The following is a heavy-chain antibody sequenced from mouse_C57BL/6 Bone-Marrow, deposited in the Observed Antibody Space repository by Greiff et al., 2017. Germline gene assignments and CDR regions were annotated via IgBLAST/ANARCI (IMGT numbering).Heavy chain of an antibody. Sequence: QVQLQQPGAELVKPGASVKLSCKASGYTFTSYWMHWVKQRPGQGLEWIGMIHPNSGSTNYNEKFKSKATLTVDKSSSTAYMQLSSLTSEDSAVYYCARESYYYGSSSWFAYWCQGTLVTVSA. CDR1: GYTFTSYW. J-gene: IGHJ3*01. D-gene: IGHD1-1*01. CDR2: IHPNSGST. CDR3: ARESYYYGSSSWFAY. V-gene: IGHV1-64*01.